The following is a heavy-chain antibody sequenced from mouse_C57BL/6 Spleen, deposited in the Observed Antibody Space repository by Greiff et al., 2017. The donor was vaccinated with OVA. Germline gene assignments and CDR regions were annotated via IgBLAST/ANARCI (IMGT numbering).Heavy chain of an antibody. CDR2: ISSGSSTT. Sequence: EVNVVESGGGLVKPGGSLKLSCAASGFTFSDYGMHWVRQAPEKGLEWVAYISSGSSTTDYADTVKGRFTISRDNAKNTLCLQMTSLRSEDTAMDYCARGEFPFAYWGQGTLVTVSA. J-gene: IGHJ3*01. CDR1: GFTFSDYG. CDR3: ARGEFPFAY. V-gene: IGHV5-17*01.